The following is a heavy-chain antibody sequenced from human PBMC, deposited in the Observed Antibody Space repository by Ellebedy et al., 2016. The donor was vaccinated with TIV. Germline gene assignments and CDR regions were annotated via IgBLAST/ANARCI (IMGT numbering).Heavy chain of an antibody. V-gene: IGHV1-3*01. D-gene: IGHD3-3*01. J-gene: IGHJ4*02. CDR1: GYTFSSYA. Sequence: AASVKVSCKASGYTFSSYAMHWVRQAPGQSLEWVGWINAVNDNRRYSQKFQGRVIITRDISASTAYMELSSLTSEDTAVYYCARDIPGDFWWNFDYWGQGTLVTVSS. CDR3: ARDIPGDFWWNFDY. CDR2: INAVNDNR.